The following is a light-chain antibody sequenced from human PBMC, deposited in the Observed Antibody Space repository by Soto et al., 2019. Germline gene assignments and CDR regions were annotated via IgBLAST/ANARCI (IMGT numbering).Light chain of an antibody. Sequence: EFVFTQSPGTLSVSPCESSTLSCRASQTVRNNYLAWYQQKPGQAPRLLIYDASSRATGIPDRFSGGGSGTDFTLTISRLEPEDFAVYYCQQFSSYPLTFGGGTKVDIK. J-gene: IGKJ4*01. CDR2: DAS. CDR1: QTVRNNY. CDR3: QQFSSYPLT. V-gene: IGKV3-20*01.